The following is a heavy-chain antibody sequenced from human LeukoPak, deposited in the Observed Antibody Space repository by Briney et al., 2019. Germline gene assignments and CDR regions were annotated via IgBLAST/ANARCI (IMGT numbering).Heavy chain of an antibody. D-gene: IGHD3-3*01. J-gene: IGHJ4*02. V-gene: IGHV4-4*07. Sequence: SETLSLTCTVSGGSISSYYWNWIRQPAGKGLEWIGRIYTSGSTNYNPSLKSRVTMSVDTSKNQFSLKLSSVTAADTAVYYCARAITIFGVVISAGNFDYWGQGTLVTVSS. CDR2: IYTSGST. CDR3: ARAITIFGVVISAGNFDY. CDR1: GGSISSYY.